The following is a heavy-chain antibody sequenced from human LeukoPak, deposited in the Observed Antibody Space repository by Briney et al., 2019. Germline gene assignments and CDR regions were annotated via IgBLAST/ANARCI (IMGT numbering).Heavy chain of an antibody. D-gene: IGHD6-13*01. CDR3: ASPSSSWDEALGY. Sequence: SPSETLSLTCTVSGYTITSGYYWGWIRQHPGKGLEWIGSIYHSGSTYYNLSLKSRVTISVDKSKNQFSLKLSSVTAADTAVYYCASPSSSWDEALGYWGQGTLVTVSS. J-gene: IGHJ4*02. V-gene: IGHV4-38-2*02. CDR2: IYHSGST. CDR1: GYTITSGYY.